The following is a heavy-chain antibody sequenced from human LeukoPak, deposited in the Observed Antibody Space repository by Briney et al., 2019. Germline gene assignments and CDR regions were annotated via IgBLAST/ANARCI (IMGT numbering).Heavy chain of an antibody. J-gene: IGHJ4*02. CDR1: GGTFSGYA. CDR2: IIPIFGTA. CDR3: ARNPGGDCYYCYYY. Sequence: ASVKVSCKASGGTFSGYAISWVRQAPGQGLEWMGGIIPIFGTANYAQKLQGRVTITADESTSTAYMELSSLRSEDTAVYYCARNPGGDCYYCYYYWGQGTLVTVSS. D-gene: IGHD2-21*02. V-gene: IGHV1-69*13.